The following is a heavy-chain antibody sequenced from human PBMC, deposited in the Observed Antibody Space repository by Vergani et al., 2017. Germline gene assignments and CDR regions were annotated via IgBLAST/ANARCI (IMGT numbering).Heavy chain of an antibody. J-gene: IGHJ3*02. Sequence: QVQLVESGGGVVQPGRSLRLSCAASGFTFSSYAMHWVRQAPGKGLEWVAVISYDGSKKYYAESVKGRFTISRDNSKNTLFLQIDSLRAEDTAVYYCARVRQQWLVSDAFDIWGQGTMVTVSS. V-gene: IGHV3-30-3*01. CDR2: ISYDGSKK. D-gene: IGHD6-19*01. CDR3: ARVRQQWLVSDAFDI. CDR1: GFTFSSYA.